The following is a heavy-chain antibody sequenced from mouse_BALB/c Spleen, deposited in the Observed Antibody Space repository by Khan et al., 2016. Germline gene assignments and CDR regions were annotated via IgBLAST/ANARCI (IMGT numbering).Heavy chain of an antibody. CDR3: ERTLLRLYYFDY. CDR1: GYSITSDYA. J-gene: IGHJ2*01. CDR2: ISYSGSP. Sequence: VQLQESGPGLVKPSHSLSLTCTVTGYSITSDYAWNWIRQFPGNKLEWMGYISYSGSPSYNPSLKSRISITRDPSKNQFFLQLNSVTTEDTATDYCERTLLRLYYFDYWGQGTTLTVSA. V-gene: IGHV3-2*02. D-gene: IGHD1-2*01.